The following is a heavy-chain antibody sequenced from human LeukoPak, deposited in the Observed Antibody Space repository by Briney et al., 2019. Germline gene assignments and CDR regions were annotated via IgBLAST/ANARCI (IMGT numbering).Heavy chain of an antibody. CDR1: GGSISSSSYY. CDR3: ARYSYGYVNWFDP. D-gene: IGHD5-18*01. V-gene: IGHV4-39*07. Sequence: PSETLSLTCTVPGGSISSSSYYWGWIRQPPGKGLEWIGSIYYSGSTYYNPSLKSRVTISVDTSKNQFSLKLSSVTAADTAVYYCARYSYGYVNWFDPWGQGTLVTVSS. J-gene: IGHJ5*02. CDR2: IYYSGST.